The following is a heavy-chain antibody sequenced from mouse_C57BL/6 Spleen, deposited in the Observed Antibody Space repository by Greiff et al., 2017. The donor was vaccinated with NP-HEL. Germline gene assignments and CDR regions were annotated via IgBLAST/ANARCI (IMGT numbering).Heavy chain of an antibody. CDR3: ARSPRLHYFDY. CDR1: GYTFTSYW. V-gene: IGHV1-59*01. D-gene: IGHD1-2*01. Sequence: QVQLQQPGAELVRLGTSVKLSCKASGYTFTSYWMHWVKQRPGQGLEWIGVIDPSDSYTNYNQKFKGKATLTVDTSSSTAYMQLSSLTSEDSAVYYCARSPRLHYFDYWGQGTTLTVSS. CDR2: IDPSDSYT. J-gene: IGHJ2*01.